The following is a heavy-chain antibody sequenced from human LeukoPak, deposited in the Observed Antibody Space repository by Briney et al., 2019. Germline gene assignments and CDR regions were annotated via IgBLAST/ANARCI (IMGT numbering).Heavy chain of an antibody. V-gene: IGHV4-39*01. CDR1: GGAISSSSYY. D-gene: IGHD2-15*01. J-gene: IGHJ5*02. CDR2: IYYSGST. Sequence: PSETLSLTCNVSGGAISSSSYYWGWIRQPPGKGLEWIGSIYYSGSTYYNPSLKSRVTISVDTSKNQFCLKLSSVTAADTAVYYCARQKRDYYSGGGYKNWFDPWGQGTLVTVSS. CDR3: ARQKRDYYSGGGYKNWFDP.